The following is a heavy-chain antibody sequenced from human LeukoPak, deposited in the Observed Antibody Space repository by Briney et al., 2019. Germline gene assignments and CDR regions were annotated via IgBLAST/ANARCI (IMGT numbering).Heavy chain of an antibody. V-gene: IGHV4-34*01. J-gene: IGHJ5*02. D-gene: IGHD3-10*01. Sequence: SETLSLTCAVYGGSFSGYYWSWVRQPPGKGLEWVGEINHSGSTNYNPSLKRRGTILVDKSKKQFSLKLSSVTAADAAGYYWARHYYGSGSYRRFDPWGQGTLVTVSS. CDR3: ARHYYGSGSYRRFDP. CDR1: GGSFSGYY. CDR2: INHSGST.